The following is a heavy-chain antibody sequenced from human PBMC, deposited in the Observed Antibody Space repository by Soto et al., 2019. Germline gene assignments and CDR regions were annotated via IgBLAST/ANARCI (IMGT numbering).Heavy chain of an antibody. J-gene: IGHJ3*02. D-gene: IGHD1-26*01. CDR3: ARDGYSGRSDGFDI. CDR1: GFTFSAYT. Sequence: SGGSLRLSCAASGFTFSAYTMHWVRQPPGKGLEWVAVISYDGNNERYTDPVKGRFTVSRDNSKSTLYLQMNSLKSEDTAVYYCARDGYSGRSDGFDIWGQGTMVTVSS. V-gene: IGHV3-30-3*01. CDR2: ISYDGNNE.